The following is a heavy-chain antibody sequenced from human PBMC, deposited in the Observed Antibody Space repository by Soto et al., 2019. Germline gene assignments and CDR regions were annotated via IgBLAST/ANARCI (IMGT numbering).Heavy chain of an antibody. V-gene: IGHV4-61*01. CDR1: GGSVSSGSYY. Sequence: QVQLQESGPGLVKPSETLSLTCTVSGGSVSSGSYYWSWIRQPPGKGLEWIGYIYYSGSTNYNPALKSRVTISVDTSKNQFSLKLSSVTAADTAVYYCARSWAPLHPMGGAFDIWGQGTMVTVSS. J-gene: IGHJ3*02. D-gene: IGHD2-15*01. CDR3: ARSWAPLHPMGGAFDI. CDR2: IYYSGST.